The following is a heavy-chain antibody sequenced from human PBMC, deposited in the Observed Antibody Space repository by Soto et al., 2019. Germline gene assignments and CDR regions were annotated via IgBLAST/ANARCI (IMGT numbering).Heavy chain of an antibody. J-gene: IGHJ4*02. D-gene: IGHD2-15*01. V-gene: IGHV4-34*01. CDR3: ARRVVADDLLYYFDY. CDR2: INHSGST. CDR1: GGSISSYY. Sequence: SETLSLTCTVSGGSISSYYWSWIRQPPGKGLEWIGEINHSGSTNYNPSLKSRVTISVDTSKNQFSLKLSSVTAADTAVYYCARRVVADDLLYYFDYWGQGTLVTVSS.